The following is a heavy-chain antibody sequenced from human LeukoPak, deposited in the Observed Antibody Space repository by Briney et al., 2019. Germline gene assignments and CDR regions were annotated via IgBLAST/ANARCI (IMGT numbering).Heavy chain of an antibody. D-gene: IGHD4-23*01. Sequence: GASVKVSCKASGYTFTGYYMHWVRQAPGQGLEWMGWINPNSGGTNYAQKFQGRVTMTRDTSISTAYMELSRLRSDDTAVYYCARVQAVVNYGHPDAFDIWGQGTLVTVSS. CDR3: ARVQAVVNYGHPDAFDI. V-gene: IGHV1-2*02. CDR2: INPNSGGT. J-gene: IGHJ3*02. CDR1: GYTFTGYY.